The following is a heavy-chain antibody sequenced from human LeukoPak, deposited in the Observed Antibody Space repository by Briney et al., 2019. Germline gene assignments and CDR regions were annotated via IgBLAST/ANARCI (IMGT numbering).Heavy chain of an antibody. CDR1: GFSFWSYA. D-gene: IGHD3-3*01. J-gene: IGHJ6*03. V-gene: IGHV3-23*01. CDR3: AKDPERFLEWLTSGYYYYYMDV. CDR2: ISGSGGST. Sequence: GGSLRLSCTASGFSFWSYAMSWVRQAPGKGLEWVSAISGSGGSTYYADSVKGRFTISRDNSKNTLYLQMNSLRAEDTAVYYCAKDPERFLEWLTSGYYYYYMDVWGKGTTVTVSS.